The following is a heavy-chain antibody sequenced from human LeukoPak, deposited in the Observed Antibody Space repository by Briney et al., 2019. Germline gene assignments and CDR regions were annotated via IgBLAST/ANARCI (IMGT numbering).Heavy chain of an antibody. CDR2: IYTSGST. Sequence: SSETLSLTCTVSGGSISSYYWSWIRQPAGKGLEWIGRIYTSGSTYYNPSLKSRVTISVDTSKNQFSLKLSSVTAADTAVYYCARGRIKRGRPNWFDPWGQGTLVTVSS. CDR1: GGSISSYY. CDR3: ARGRIKRGRPNWFDP. D-gene: IGHD6-25*01. V-gene: IGHV4-4*07. J-gene: IGHJ5*02.